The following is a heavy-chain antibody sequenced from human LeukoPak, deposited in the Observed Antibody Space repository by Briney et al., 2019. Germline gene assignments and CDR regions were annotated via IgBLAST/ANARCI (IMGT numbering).Heavy chain of an antibody. Sequence: KPSQTLSLTCTVSGGSISGGGYYWTWIRQPAGKGPEWIGRIYTSGSTNYNPSLKSRVSISVDTSKNQFSLKLSSVTAADTAVYYCARLVSENGWYDYWGQGTLVTVSS. D-gene: IGHD6-19*01. CDR1: GGSISGGGYY. CDR2: IYTSGST. J-gene: IGHJ4*02. V-gene: IGHV4-61*02. CDR3: ARLVSENGWYDY.